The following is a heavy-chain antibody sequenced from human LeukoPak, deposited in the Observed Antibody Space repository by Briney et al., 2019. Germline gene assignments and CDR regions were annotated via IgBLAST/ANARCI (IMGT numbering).Heavy chain of an antibody. D-gene: IGHD3-3*01. J-gene: IGHJ6*03. CDR1: GYTFTSYA. CDR2: INTNTGNP. Sequence: ASVKVSCKASGYTFTSYAMNWVRQAPGQGLEWMGWINTNTGNPTYAQGFTGRFVFSLDTSVSTAYLQISSLKAEDTAVYYCARAPYYDFWSGYYRDYYYYYMDVWGKGTTVTVSS. V-gene: IGHV7-4-1*02. CDR3: ARAPYYDFWSGYYRDYYYYYMDV.